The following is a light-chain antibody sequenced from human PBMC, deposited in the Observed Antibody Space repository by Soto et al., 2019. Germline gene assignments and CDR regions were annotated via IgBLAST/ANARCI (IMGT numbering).Light chain of an antibody. CDR1: GTDVGQYNY. V-gene: IGLV2-8*01. CDR2: HVS. Sequence: QSALTQPPSASGSPGQSVTISCTGAGTDVGQYNYVSWYQQHPGKAPKLLIHHVSRRPSGVPARFSGSKSGNTASLTVSGLQTEDEADYYCTSYRSGSTPVVFGGGTKLTVL. CDR3: TSYRSGSTPVV. J-gene: IGLJ2*01.